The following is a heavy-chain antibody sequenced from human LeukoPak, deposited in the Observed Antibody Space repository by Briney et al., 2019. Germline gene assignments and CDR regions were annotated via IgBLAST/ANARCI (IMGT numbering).Heavy chain of an antibody. CDR1: GYTFTSYG. V-gene: IGHV1-18*01. Sequence: ASVKVSCKASGYTFTSYGISWVRQAPGQGLEWMGWISAYNGNTNYAQKLQGRVTMTTDTSTSTAYMELRSLRSDDTAVYYCARDSYYDSSSHTWFDPWGQGTLVTVSS. D-gene: IGHD3-22*01. J-gene: IGHJ5*02. CDR3: ARDSYYDSSSHTWFDP. CDR2: ISAYNGNT.